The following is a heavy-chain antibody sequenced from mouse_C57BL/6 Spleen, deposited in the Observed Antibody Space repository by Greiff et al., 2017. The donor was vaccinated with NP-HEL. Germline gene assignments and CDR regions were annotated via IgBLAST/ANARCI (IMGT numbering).Heavy chain of an antibody. CDR1: GYTFTDYE. J-gene: IGHJ4*01. D-gene: IGHD2-5*01. V-gene: IGHV1-15*01. CDR3: TRWDYYSRDYSMDY. CDR2: IAPETGGT. Sequence: QVHVKQSGAELVRPGASVTLSCKASGYTFTDYEMPWVKQTPVHGLEWIGAIAPETGGTAYNQKFKGTAILTADKSSSTAYMELRSLTSEDSSVYYCTRWDYYSRDYSMDYWGQGTSVTVSS.